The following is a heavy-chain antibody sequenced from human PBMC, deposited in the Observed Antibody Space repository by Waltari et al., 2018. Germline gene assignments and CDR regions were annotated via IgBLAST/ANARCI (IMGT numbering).Heavy chain of an antibody. V-gene: IGHV3-23*01. J-gene: IGHJ4*02. CDR3: ARNRDGFIGAAGIDY. CDR2: SSDYGGST. Sequence: EVQLLESGGGLVQPGGSLRLSCATSGFTFSSHGMTWVRQAPGKGVEWVSGSSDYGGSTYHADSVKGRFTISRDNSKNSLYLQMNGLRAEDTALYYCARNRDGFIGAAGIDYWGQGTLVTVSS. CDR1: GFTFSSHG. D-gene: IGHD6-13*01.